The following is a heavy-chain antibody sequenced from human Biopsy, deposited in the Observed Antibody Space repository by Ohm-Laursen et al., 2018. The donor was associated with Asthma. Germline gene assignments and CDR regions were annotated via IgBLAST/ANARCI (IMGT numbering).Heavy chain of an antibody. D-gene: IGHD3-10*01. CDR3: ARERAGYYGSGSYLGY. CDR2: IYYNGRT. J-gene: IGHJ4*02. Sequence: SDTLSLTCIVSGGSISSSSYYWGWIRQPPGKGLEWIGSIYYNGRTYYNPSLKSRVTISVDTSKKQLSLQLSSVTAADTAVYYCARERAGYYGSGSYLGYWGQGTLVTVSS. V-gene: IGHV4-39*02. CDR1: GGSISSSSYY.